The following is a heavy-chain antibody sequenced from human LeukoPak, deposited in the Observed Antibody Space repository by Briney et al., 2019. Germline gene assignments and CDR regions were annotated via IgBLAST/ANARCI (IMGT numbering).Heavy chain of an antibody. D-gene: IGHD5-24*01. CDR2: IYYSGST. J-gene: IGHJ6*03. CDR1: GVSISSSSYY. CDR3: ARIRAEMATISDYYYMDV. Sequence: PSETLSLTCTVSGVSISSSSYYWGWIRQPPGKGLEWIGSIYYSGSTYYNPSLKSRVTISVDTSKNQFSLKLSSVTAADTAVYYCARIRAEMATISDYYYMDVWGKGTTVTVSS. V-gene: IGHV4-39*07.